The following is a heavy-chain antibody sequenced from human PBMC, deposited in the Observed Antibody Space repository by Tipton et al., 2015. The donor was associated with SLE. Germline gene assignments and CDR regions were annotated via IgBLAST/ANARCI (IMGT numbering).Heavy chain of an antibody. CDR3: ARHSPRPVNDHYCFDS. D-gene: IGHD4-11*01. CDR1: GGSISSYY. CDR2: IYGGGGT. V-gene: IGHV4-59*08. J-gene: IGHJ4*02. Sequence: GLVKPSETLSLTCTVSGGSISSYYWSWIRQPPGKGLEWIGFIYGGGGTHYNPSLKSRVTISVDTSKNHFSLKLPSVTAADTAVYYCARHSPRPVNDHYCFDSWGQGTLVTVSS.